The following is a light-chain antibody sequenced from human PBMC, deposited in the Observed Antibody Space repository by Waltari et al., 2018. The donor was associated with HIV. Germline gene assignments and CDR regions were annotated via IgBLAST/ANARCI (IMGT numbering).Light chain of an antibody. V-gene: IGKV1-5*03. J-gene: IGKJ2*02. CDR3: QQYNTYPWT. CDR2: KAS. CDR1: QSISTW. Sequence: DIQMTQSPSTLSASVGDRVTTTCRASQSISTWLAWYQQKPGKAPKLLLYKASNLESGVPSTFSGSGSGTQFTLTISSLQPDDFATYFCQQYNTYPWTFGQGTKLEIK.